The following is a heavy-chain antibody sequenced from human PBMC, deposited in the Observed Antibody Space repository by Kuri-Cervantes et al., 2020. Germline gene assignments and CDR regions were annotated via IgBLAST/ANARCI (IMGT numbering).Heavy chain of an antibody. D-gene: IGHD3-10*01. CDR2: ISYDGSNK. J-gene: IGHJ6*02. Sequence: GGSLRLSCAASGFTFSSYGMHWVRQAPGKGLEWVAVISYDGSNKYYADSVKGRFTISRDNSKNTLYLQMNSLRAEDTAVYYCARDPQHDYYGSGSYYSGYYYYGMDVWGQGTTVTVSS. V-gene: IGHV3-30*03. CDR1: GFTFSSYG. CDR3: ARDPQHDYYGSGSYYSGYYYYGMDV.